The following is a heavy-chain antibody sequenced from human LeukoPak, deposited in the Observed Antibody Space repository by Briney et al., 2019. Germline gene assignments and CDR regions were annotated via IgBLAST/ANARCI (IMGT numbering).Heavy chain of an antibody. Sequence: GASVKVSCKSSGYTVTSYGISWVRQAPGQGLEWMGWISAYNCNTNYAQNLQGRVTMTTHPSTSTAYMELRRLRSDDTAVYYCAVLPGSYFGGLGYWGQGTLVTVSP. D-gene: IGHD3-10*01. CDR1: GYTVTSYG. V-gene: IGHV1-18*01. J-gene: IGHJ4*02. CDR3: AVLPGSYFGGLGY. CDR2: ISAYNCNT.